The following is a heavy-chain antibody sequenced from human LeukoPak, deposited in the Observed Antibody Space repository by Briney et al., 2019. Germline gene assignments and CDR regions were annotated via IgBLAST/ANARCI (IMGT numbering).Heavy chain of an antibody. V-gene: IGHV3-30*02. CDR1: GFTFSSYG. CDR3: AREPYSSADKIY. CDR2: IRYDGSNK. D-gene: IGHD6-25*01. J-gene: IGHJ4*02. Sequence: GGSLRLSCAASGFTFSSYGMHWVRQAPGKGLEWVAFIRYDGSNKYYADSVKGRFTISRDNSKNTLYLQMNSLRAEDTAVYYCAREPYSSADKIYWGQGTLVTVSS.